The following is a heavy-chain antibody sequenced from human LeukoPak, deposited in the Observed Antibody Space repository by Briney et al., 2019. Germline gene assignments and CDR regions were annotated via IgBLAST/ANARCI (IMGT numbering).Heavy chain of an antibody. D-gene: IGHD3-10*01. J-gene: IGHJ6*03. Sequence: GGSLRLSCAVSGFTFSDYYMSWIRQAPGEGLEWVSYISSSGSTIYYADSVKGRFPISRDNAKNSLYLQMNSLRAEDKAVYYCARGRGSGSYYPYYYYMDVWGKGTTVTISS. V-gene: IGHV3-11*01. CDR3: ARGRGSGSYYPYYYYMDV. CDR2: ISSSGSTI. CDR1: GFTFSDYY.